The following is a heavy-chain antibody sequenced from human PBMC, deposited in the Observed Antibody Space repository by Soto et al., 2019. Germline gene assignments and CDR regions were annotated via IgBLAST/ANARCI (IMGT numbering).Heavy chain of an antibody. J-gene: IGHJ4*02. D-gene: IGHD6-13*01. CDR3: ARESIAAAGKYYFDY. CDR1: GGSISSSSYY. V-gene: IGHV4-39*02. Sequence: SETLSLTCTVSGGSISSSSYYWGWIRQPPGKGLEWIGSIYYSGSTYYNPSLKSRVTISVDTSKNQFSLKLSSVTAADTAVYYCARESIAAAGKYYFDYWGQGTLVTVS. CDR2: IYYSGST.